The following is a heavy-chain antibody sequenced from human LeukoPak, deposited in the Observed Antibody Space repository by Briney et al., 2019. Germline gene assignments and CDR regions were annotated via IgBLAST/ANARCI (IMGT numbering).Heavy chain of an antibody. D-gene: IGHD2-2*01. J-gene: IGHJ5*02. V-gene: IGHV4-38-2*02. CDR3: ARDGTIGYCSSTSCYANWFDP. CDR1: GYSISSGYY. CDR2: IYYSGST. Sequence: ASETLSLTCTVSGYSISSGYYWGWIRQPPGKGLEWIGSIYYSGSTYYNPSLKSRVTISVDTSKNQFSLKLSSVTAADTAVYYCARDGTIGYCSSTSCYANWFDPWGQGTLVTVSS.